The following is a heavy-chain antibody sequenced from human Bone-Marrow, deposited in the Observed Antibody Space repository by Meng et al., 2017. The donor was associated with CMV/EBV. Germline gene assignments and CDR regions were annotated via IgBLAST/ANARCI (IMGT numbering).Heavy chain of an antibody. CDR3: ARDSKVTIFGVGHYYYGMDV. CDR1: GGSFSGYY. J-gene: IGHJ6*02. D-gene: IGHD3-3*01. V-gene: IGHV4-34*01. CDR2: INHSGST. Sequence: SETLSLTCAVYGGSFSGYYWSWIRQPPGKGLEWIGEINHSGSTNYNPSLKSRVTISVDTSKNQFSLKLSSVTAADTAVYYCARDSKVTIFGVGHYYYGMDVWGQGTTVTVPS.